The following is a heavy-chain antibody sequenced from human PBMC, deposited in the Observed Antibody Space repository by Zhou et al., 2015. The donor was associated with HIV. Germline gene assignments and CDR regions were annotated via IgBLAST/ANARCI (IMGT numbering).Heavy chain of an antibody. CDR1: GGTFSSYA. CDR2: IIPIFGTA. D-gene: IGHD2-2*01. CDR3: ARKGVPAAIHPDNYYYMDV. J-gene: IGHJ6*03. V-gene: IGHV1-69*01. Sequence: QVQLVQSGAEVKKPGSSVKVSCKASGGTFSSYAISWVRQAPGQGLEWMGGIIPIFGTANYAQKFQGRVTITADESTSTAYMELSSLRSEDTAVYYCARKGVPAAIHPDNYYYMDVWGKGNRRSPSP.